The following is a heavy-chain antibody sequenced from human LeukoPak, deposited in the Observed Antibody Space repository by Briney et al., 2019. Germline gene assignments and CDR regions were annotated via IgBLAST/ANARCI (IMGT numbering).Heavy chain of an antibody. CDR1: GFTFSDYY. V-gene: IGHV3-11*01. CDR2: ISSSGSTI. D-gene: IGHD6-19*01. J-gene: IGHJ4*02. Sequence: GGSLRLSCAASGFTFSDYYMSWIRQAPGKGLEWVSYISSSGSTIYYADSVKGRFTISRDNAKNSLYLQMNSLTAEDTALYYCAKGEDIAVAGSFDYWGQGTLVTVSS. CDR3: AKGEDIAVAGSFDY.